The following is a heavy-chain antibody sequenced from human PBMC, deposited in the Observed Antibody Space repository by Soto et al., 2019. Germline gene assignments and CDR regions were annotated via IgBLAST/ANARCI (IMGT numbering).Heavy chain of an antibody. CDR2: INHSGST. Sequence: PXETLSLTCSVYGGSFSGYYWSWIRQPPGKGLEWIGEINHSGSTNYNPSLKSRVTISVDTSKNQFSLKLSSVTAADTAVYYCARVVVTATGPFDYWGQGTLVTVYS. V-gene: IGHV4-34*01. CDR1: GGSFSGYY. D-gene: IGHD2-21*02. J-gene: IGHJ4*02. CDR3: ARVVVTATGPFDY.